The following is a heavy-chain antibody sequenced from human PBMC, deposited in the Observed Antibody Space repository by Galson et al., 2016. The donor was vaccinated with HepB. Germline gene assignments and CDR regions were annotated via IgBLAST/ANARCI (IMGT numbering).Heavy chain of an antibody. V-gene: IGHV4-4*02. D-gene: IGHD5-12*01. CDR3: ARQYRGGPSDY. CDR2: IFHSGRV. Sequence: SETLSLTCGVSGGSVSSHNWWSWVRQPPGQGLEWIGQIFHSGRVNYTPSLASRVTISVDTSNNHFSLRLTSVTAADTALYYCARQYRGGPSDYWGQGTLVIASS. CDR1: GGSVSSHNW. J-gene: IGHJ4*02.